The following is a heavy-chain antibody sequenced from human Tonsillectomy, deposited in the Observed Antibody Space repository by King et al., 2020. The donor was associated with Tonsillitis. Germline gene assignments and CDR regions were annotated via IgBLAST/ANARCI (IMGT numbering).Heavy chain of an antibody. CDR3: ARTITGYDAFDI. J-gene: IGHJ3*02. Sequence: VQLQESGPGLVKPSETLSLTCTVSGGSISSSSHFWGWIRQPPGKGLEWIGNMYYSGSSYYNPSLKSRVTISVDTSKNQFSLKLSSVTAADTAVYYCARTITGYDAFDIWGQGTMVTVSS. CDR1: GGSISSSSHF. V-gene: IGHV4-39*07. D-gene: IGHD7-27*01. CDR2: MYYSGSS.